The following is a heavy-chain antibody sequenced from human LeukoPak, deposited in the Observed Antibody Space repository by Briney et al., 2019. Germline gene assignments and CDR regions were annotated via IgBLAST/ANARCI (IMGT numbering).Heavy chain of an antibody. CDR2: ISSSSSYI. Sequence: GGSLRLSCAASGFTFSSYSMNWVRQAPGKGLEWVSSISSSSSYIYYAGSVKGRFTISRDNAKKSLYLQMNSLRAEDTAVYYCAAAARPRHYFDYWGQGTLVTVSS. D-gene: IGHD6-6*01. CDR3: AAAARPRHYFDY. V-gene: IGHV3-21*01. J-gene: IGHJ4*02. CDR1: GFTFSSYS.